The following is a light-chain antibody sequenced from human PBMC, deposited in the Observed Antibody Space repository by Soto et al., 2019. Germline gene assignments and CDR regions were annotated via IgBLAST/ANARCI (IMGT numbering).Light chain of an antibody. Sequence: DIEMTQSPSSLSASVGDRVTITCRARQNISKYLNWYQQKPGKAPKLLIYAASTLHSGVPSRFSGSGSGTDFTLTISSLQPEDFATYYCLQSYSSLWTFGQGTKVEIK. CDR3: LQSYSSLWT. J-gene: IGKJ1*01. CDR1: QNISKY. V-gene: IGKV1-39*01. CDR2: AAS.